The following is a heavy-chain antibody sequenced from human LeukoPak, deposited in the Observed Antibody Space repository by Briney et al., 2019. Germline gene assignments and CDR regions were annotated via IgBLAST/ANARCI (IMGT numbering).Heavy chain of an antibody. Sequence: ASVKVSCKASGYTFTSYGISWVRQAPGQGLEWMGWISAYNGNTNYAQKLQGRVTMTTDTSTSTAYMELRSLRSDDTAVYYCARDSLTALLWFETAVDYWGQGTLVTVSS. D-gene: IGHD3-10*01. CDR1: GYTFTSYG. CDR3: ARDSLTALLWFETAVDY. CDR2: ISAYNGNT. V-gene: IGHV1-18*04. J-gene: IGHJ4*02.